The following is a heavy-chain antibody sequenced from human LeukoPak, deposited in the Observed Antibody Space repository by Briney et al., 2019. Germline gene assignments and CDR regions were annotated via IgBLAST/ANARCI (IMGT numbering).Heavy chain of an antibody. J-gene: IGHJ5*02. D-gene: IGHD6-19*01. CDR1: GGSITSNY. V-gene: IGHV4-59*01. CDR3: ARLNVYSSGWYPNWFDP. CDR2: IYHSGST. Sequence: SETLSLTCTVSGGSITSNYWTWIRQPPGKELEWIGYIYHSGSTNYNPSLKSRVTILVDTSNNQFSLKVTSVTAADTAVYYCARLNVYSSGWYPNWFDPWGQGTLVTVSS.